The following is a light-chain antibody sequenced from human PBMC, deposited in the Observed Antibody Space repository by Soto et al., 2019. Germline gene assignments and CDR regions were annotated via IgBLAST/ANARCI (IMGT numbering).Light chain of an antibody. CDR1: GIVTSSY. CDR2: GAS. Sequence: LVFTLSPVTLSLSPGERATLSCSASGIVTSSYLAWYQQKPGQPPRLLIYGASDRAAGIPDRFSGSGSGTDFTLTISRLETADFEVYYCQQYDTSLCAYTFGQGTRMEIK. CDR3: QQYDTSLCAYT. J-gene: IGKJ5*01. V-gene: IGKV3-20*01.